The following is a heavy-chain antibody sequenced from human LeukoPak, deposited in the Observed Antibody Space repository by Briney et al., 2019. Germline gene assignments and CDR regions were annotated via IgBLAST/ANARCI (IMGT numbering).Heavy chain of an antibody. D-gene: IGHD1-26*01. CDR3: ASGRHNWFDP. CDR2: INYRGAT. CDR1: SDSISSYY. Sequence: PSETLSLTCTVSSDSISSYYWNWIRQPPGQGLEWIGYINYRGATNYNPSLKTRVTISADTSKNQFSLKLSSVTAADTAVYYCASGRHNWFDPWGQGTLVTVSS. V-gene: IGHV4-59*01. J-gene: IGHJ5*02.